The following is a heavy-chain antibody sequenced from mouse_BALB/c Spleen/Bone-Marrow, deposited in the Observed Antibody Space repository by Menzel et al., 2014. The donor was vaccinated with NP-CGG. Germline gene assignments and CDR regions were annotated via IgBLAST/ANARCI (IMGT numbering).Heavy chain of an antibody. CDR2: ISGGGSYP. J-gene: IGHJ3*01. CDR1: GFTFSNYG. Sequence: EVNVVESGGGLVKSGGSLKLSCAASGFTFSNYGMSWVRQTPEKRLEWVATISGGGSYPFYSDSVKGGFTISRDNAKNNLYLKLSSLRPEDTALYYCARHAYYDQTEVSFVYWGQGTLVTVSA. CDR3: ARHAYYDQTEVSFVY. D-gene: IGHD2-4*01. V-gene: IGHV5-9-2*01.